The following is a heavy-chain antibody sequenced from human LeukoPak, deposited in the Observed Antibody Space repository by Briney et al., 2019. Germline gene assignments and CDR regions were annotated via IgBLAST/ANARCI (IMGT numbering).Heavy chain of an antibody. J-gene: IGHJ3*02. CDR3: ARTAEAHAFDI. CDR1: GFPFSVSA. V-gene: IGHV3-30*04. Sequence: GGSLRLSCAASGFPFSVSAMHWVRQAPGKGLEWVTLILSDGTNKYYTDSVKGRFTISRDNSKKTLYLEMNSLRVEDTAVYYCARTAEAHAFDIWGQGTMVTVSS. CDR2: ILSDGTNK.